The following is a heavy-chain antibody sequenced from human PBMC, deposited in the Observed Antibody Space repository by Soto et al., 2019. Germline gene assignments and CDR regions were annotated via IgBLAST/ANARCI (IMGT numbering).Heavy chain of an antibody. CDR3: ARGGIAAAGPPRYYYYGMDV. J-gene: IGHJ6*02. CDR1: GFTFSSYA. CDR2: ISYDGSNK. D-gene: IGHD6-13*01. V-gene: IGHV3-30-3*01. Sequence: LRLSCAASGFTFSSYAMHWVRQAPGKGLEWVAVISYDGSNKYYADSVKGRFTISRDNSKNTLYLQMNSLRAEDTAVYYCARGGIAAAGPPRYYYYGMDVWGQGTTVTFSS.